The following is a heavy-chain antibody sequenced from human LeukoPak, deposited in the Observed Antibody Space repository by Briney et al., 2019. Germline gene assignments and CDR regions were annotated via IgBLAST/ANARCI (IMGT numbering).Heavy chain of an antibody. Sequence: GGSLRLSCAASGFTFSSYSMNWVRQAPGKGLEWVSSISSSSSYIYYADSVKGRFTISRDNGKDSLYLQMNSLRADDTAVYYCARYISGTTRVDYWGQGTLVTVSS. J-gene: IGHJ4*02. V-gene: IGHV3-21*01. CDR3: ARYISGTTRVDY. CDR1: GFTFSSYS. CDR2: ISSSSSYI. D-gene: IGHD1-7*01.